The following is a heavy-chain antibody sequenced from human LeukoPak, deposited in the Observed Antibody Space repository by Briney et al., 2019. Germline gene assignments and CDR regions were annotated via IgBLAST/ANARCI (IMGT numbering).Heavy chain of an antibody. D-gene: IGHD2-15*01. CDR1: GFAFSSYG. CDR3: AKEVAASYYYYYGMDV. J-gene: IGHJ6*02. V-gene: IGHV3-30*18. Sequence: GGSLRLSCAASGFAFSSYGMHWVRQAPGKGLEWVAVISYDGSNKYYADSVKGRFTISRDNSKNTLYLQMNSLRAEDTAVYYCAKEVAASYYYYYGMDVWGQGTTVTVSS. CDR2: ISYDGSNK.